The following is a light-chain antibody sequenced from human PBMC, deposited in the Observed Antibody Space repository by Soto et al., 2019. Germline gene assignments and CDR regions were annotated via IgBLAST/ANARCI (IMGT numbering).Light chain of an antibody. V-gene: IGKV4-1*01. CDR3: LQYYSSPRT. J-gene: IGKJ1*01. Sequence: DIVMNQSPDSLAVSLGERATINCKSSQSVLYSSTNKNSLAWYKQKPGQPPKLLIYWASTRESGVPDRFSGSVSGSDFTLTISRLQAEDVAVYYCLQYYSSPRTFGQGTKVEVK. CDR2: WAS. CDR1: QSVLYSSTNKNS.